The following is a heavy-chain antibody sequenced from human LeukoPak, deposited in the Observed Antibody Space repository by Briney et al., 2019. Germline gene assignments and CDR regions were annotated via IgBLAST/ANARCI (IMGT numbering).Heavy chain of an antibody. CDR3: AREGQERRAFDI. CDR2: IIPIFGTA. V-gene: IGHV1-69*13. CDR1: GGTFSSYA. Sequence: GASVKVSCKASGGTFSSYANSWVRQAPGQGLEWMGGIIPIFGTANYAQKFQGRVTITADESTSTAYMELSSLRSEDTAVYYCAREGQERRAFDIWGQGTMVTVSS. J-gene: IGHJ3*02.